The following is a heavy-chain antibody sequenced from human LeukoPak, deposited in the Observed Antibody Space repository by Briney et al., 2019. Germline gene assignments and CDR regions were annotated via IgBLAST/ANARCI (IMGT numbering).Heavy chain of an antibody. J-gene: IGHJ4*02. CDR2: INHSGST. CDR1: GGSFSGYY. D-gene: IGHD1-26*01. V-gene: IGHV4-34*01. CDR3: AAEVGATTPRNY. Sequence: SSDTVSLTCAVYGGSFSGYYWSWIRQPPGKGLEWIGEINHSGSTNYNPSLKSRVTISVDTAKNPYSLKLSSVTAADTAVYYCAAEVGATTPRNYWGQGTLVTVSS.